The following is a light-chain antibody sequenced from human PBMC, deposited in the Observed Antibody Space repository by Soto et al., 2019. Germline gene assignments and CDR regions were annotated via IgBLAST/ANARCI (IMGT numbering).Light chain of an antibody. CDR1: QSVSSSY. V-gene: IGKV3-20*01. J-gene: IGKJ2*01. CDR3: QQYGSSPPYT. CDR2: GAS. Sequence: EIVLTQSPGTLSLSPGERATLSCRASQSVSSSYLAWYQQKPGPAPRLLIYGASSRATGIADRFSGSGSGTDFTLTISRLEPEDVAVYYCQQYGSSPPYTFGQGTKLEIK.